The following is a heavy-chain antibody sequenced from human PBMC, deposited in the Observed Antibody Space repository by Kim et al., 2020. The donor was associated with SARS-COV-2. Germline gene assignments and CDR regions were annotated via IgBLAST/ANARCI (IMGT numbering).Heavy chain of an antibody. D-gene: IGHD7-27*01. J-gene: IGHJ3*02. V-gene: IGHV3-30*04. CDR3: ARRGALTGPFSDDLHI. Sequence: GGSLRLSCAVSGVISTTYATHWFRRAPGKGLEWVAVISEGCSPMFYADSVKGRFTISRDSSQNAVHLQMISLRVEDTAVYYCARRGALTGPFSDDLHIWG. CDR2: ISEGCSPM. CDR1: GVISTTYA.